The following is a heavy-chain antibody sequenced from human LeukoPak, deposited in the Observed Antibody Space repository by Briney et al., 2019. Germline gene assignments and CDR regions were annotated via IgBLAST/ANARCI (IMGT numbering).Heavy chain of an antibody. CDR1: GGSFSGYY. J-gene: IGHJ4*02. D-gene: IGHD4-17*01. Sequence: SETLSLTCAVYGGSFSGYYWSWIRQPPGKGLEWIGEINHSGSTNYNPSLKSRVTISVDTSKNQFSLKLSSVTAADTAVYYCARDRLDYGDYFYFDYWGQGTLVTVSS. CDR3: ARDRLDYGDYFYFDY. CDR2: INHSGST. V-gene: IGHV4-34*01.